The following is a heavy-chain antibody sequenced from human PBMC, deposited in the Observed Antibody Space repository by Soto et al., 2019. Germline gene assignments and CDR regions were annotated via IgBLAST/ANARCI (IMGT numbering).Heavy chain of an antibody. CDR2: ISGSGGST. D-gene: IGHD5-18*01. CDR3: ATVSLDSSWIQLCLPPDYFDD. J-gene: IGHJ4*02. V-gene: IGHV3-23*01. Sequence: EVQLLESGGGLVQPGGSLRLSCAASGFTFSSYAMSWVRQATGKGLEWVSAISGSGGSTYYADSVKGRLTISRDNSKNTLHLQMNNLRAEDTAVYYCATVSLDSSWIQLCLPPDYFDDWGQGTLDTVSS. CDR1: GFTFSSYA.